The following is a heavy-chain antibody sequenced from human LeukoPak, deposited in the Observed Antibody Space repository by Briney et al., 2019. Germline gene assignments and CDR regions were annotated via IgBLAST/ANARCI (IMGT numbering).Heavy chain of an antibody. CDR1: GYTFTSYA. D-gene: IGHD3-22*01. J-gene: IGHJ4*02. CDR2: IIAYIGTT. Sequence: ASVKVSCKASGYTFTSYAISWVRQAPGQGLEWMGWIIAYIGTTNYAQKLQGRVTMTTDTSTSTAYMELRSLRSDDTAVYYCARCYYDSSGYYPSEADYWGQGTLVTVSS. CDR3: ARCYYDSSGYYPSEADY. V-gene: IGHV1-18*01.